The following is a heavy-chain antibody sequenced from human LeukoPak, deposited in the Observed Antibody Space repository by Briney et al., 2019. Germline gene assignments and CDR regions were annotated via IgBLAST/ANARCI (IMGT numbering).Heavy chain of an antibody. CDR3: ARLYSSSLGRVFDY. CDR1: GGSMSSYY. Sequence: SETLSLTCTVSGGSMSSYYWSWIRQPPGKGLEWIGYISYSGSTNYNPSLKSRVTISVDTSKNQFSLKLSSVTAADTAIYYCARLYSSSLGRVFDYWGQGTLVTVSS. V-gene: IGHV4-59*01. J-gene: IGHJ4*02. D-gene: IGHD6-13*01. CDR2: ISYSGST.